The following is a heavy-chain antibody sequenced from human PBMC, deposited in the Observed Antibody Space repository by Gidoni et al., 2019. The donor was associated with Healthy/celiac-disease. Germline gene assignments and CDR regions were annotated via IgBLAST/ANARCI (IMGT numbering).Heavy chain of an antibody. V-gene: IGHV3-21*01. J-gene: IGHJ5*02. CDR1: GFPFMSYS. CDR3: ASVSTPS. CDR2: SSSSSSYI. D-gene: IGHD3-16*02. Sequence: EVQLVESGGGLVKPGGALRPSCAASGFPFMSYSMNWVGQDPGKGLEWVSSSSSSSSYIYYADSVKGRLTISRENAKNSLYLQRNSLRAEDTAVYYCASVSTPSWGQGTLVTVSS.